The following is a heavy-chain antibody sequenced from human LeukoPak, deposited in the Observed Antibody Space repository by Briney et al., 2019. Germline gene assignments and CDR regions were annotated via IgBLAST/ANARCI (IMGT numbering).Heavy chain of an antibody. CDR3: ARDQFAYYDILTGYSEFDY. CDR2: INTNTGNP. Sequence: PKASVKVSCKASGHTFTSYAMNWVRQAPGQGLEWMGWINTNTGNPTYAQGFTGRFVFSLDTSVSTAYLQISSLKAEDTAVYYCARDQFAYYDILTGYSEFDYWGQGTLVTVSS. D-gene: IGHD3-9*01. CDR1: GHTFTSYA. V-gene: IGHV7-4-1*02. J-gene: IGHJ4*02.